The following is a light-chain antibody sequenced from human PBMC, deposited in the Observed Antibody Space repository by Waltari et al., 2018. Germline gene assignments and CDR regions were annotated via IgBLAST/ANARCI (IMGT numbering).Light chain of an antibody. J-gene: IGLJ7*01. CDR2: EDS. CDR3: GTWDSSLSGAV. Sequence: QSVLPQPPSVSAAPGQRVPIPCSGGSSNIGTNYVSWYRQFPGTAPKRLIHEDSERPSGIPGRFSGSKSGTSATLDITGLQAGDEADYYCGTWDSSLSGAVFGGGTHLTVL. V-gene: IGLV1-51*02. CDR1: SSNIGTNY.